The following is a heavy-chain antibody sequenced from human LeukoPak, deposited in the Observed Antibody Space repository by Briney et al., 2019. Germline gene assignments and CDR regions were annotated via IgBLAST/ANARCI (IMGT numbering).Heavy chain of an antibody. V-gene: IGHV4-59*12. CDR2: IYHSGST. CDR1: GGSISSYY. Sequence: SETLSLTCTVSGGSISSYYWSWIRQPPGKGLEWIGEIYHSGSTNYNPSLKSRVTISVDKSKNQFSLKLSSVTAADTAVYYCARGVVVVPAAMVADWFDPWGQGTLVTVSS. CDR3: ARGVVVVPAAMVADWFDP. D-gene: IGHD2-2*01. J-gene: IGHJ5*02.